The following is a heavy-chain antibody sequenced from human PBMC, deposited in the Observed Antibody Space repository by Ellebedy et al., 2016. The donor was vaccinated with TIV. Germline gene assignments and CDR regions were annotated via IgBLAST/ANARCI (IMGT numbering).Heavy chain of an antibody. D-gene: IGHD6-13*01. Sequence: GESLKISXAASGFTFSSCVMSWVRQAPGKGLEWVSSISGSGVSAYYADSVKGRFTISRDNSKTTLYVQMDSLRVEDTALYYCAKGLGGQQLVSEYFQHWGQGTLVTVSS. CDR3: AKGLGGQQLVSEYFQH. CDR1: GFTFSSCV. J-gene: IGHJ1*01. V-gene: IGHV3-23*01. CDR2: ISGSGVSA.